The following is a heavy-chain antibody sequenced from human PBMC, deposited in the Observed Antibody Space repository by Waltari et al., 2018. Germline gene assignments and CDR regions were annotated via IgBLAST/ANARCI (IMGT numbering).Heavy chain of an antibody. CDR2: IYTSGST. J-gene: IGHJ4*02. D-gene: IGHD2-2*01. Sequence: QVQLQESGPGLVKPSETLSLTCTVSVVSLSSYYSSWIRHPAGQGLEWIGRIYTSGSTNYNPSLKSRVTMSVDTSKNKFSLKLSSVTAADTAVYYCAREEYKLLHETAVFDYWGQGTLVTVSS. V-gene: IGHV4-4*07. CDR1: VVSLSSYY. CDR3: AREEYKLLHETAVFDY.